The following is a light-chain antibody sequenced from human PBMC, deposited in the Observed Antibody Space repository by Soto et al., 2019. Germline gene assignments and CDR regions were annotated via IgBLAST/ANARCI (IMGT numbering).Light chain of an antibody. J-gene: IGLJ1*01. CDR1: SSDIGRYNF. CDR2: EAT. Sequence: QSALTQPASMSGSPVQSITISCTGTSSDIGRYNFVSWYQHHPGKAPKLIIYEATKRPSGVSYRFSGSKSGNTASLTISGLQAEDEADYYCTSYTITSPYVFGTGTKLTVL. CDR3: TSYTITSPYV. V-gene: IGLV2-14*01.